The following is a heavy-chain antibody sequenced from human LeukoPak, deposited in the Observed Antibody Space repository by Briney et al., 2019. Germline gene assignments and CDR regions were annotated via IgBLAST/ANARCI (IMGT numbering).Heavy chain of an antibody. CDR2: VQSDGST. CDR1: GFTFNYYW. D-gene: IGHD1-14*01. V-gene: IGHV3-74*03. CDR3: TREGIGTFDL. Sequence: GGSLRLSCAASGFTFNYYWMHWVRQAPGKGLVWVSCVQSDGSTKYATSVKGRFTISRDNAKNTLYLQMNSLRVEDTAVYYCTREGIGTFDLWGQGTLVTVSS. J-gene: IGHJ4*02.